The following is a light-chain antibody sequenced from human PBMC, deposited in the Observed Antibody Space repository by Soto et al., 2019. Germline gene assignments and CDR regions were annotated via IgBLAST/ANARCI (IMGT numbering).Light chain of an antibody. J-gene: IGLJ1*01. CDR3: SSYTTSNTRQIV. CDR2: DVS. CDR1: SSDVGGYNY. V-gene: IGLV2-14*03. Sequence: QSALTQPASVSGSPGQSITISCTGTSSDVGGYNYASRYQHHPGKAPKLMIFDVSNRPSGVSNRFSGSKSGNTASLTISGLQPEDEADYYCSSYTTSNTRQIVFGTGTKVTVL.